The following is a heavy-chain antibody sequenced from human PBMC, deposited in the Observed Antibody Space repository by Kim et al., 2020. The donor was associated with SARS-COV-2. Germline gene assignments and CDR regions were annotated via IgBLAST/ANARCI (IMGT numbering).Heavy chain of an antibody. D-gene: IGHD3-3*01. V-gene: IGHV3-30*04. CDR3: ARGVTIFGVFDWFDP. CDR2: ISYDGSNK. Sequence: WGSLRLSCAASGFTFSSYAMHWVRQAPGKGLEWVAVISYDGSNKYYVDSVKGRFTISRDNAKNTLYLQMNSLRAEDTAVYYCARGVTIFGVFDWFDPWGRGNLVTVSS. CDR1: GFTFSSYA. J-gene: IGHJ5*02.